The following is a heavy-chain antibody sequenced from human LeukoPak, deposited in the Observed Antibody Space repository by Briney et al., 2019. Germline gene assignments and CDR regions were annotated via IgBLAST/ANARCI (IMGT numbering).Heavy chain of an antibody. CDR3: ASQSIAVAGTGGGDY. CDR2: IIPIFGTA. CDR1: GYTLTSYA. V-gene: IGHV1-69*13. D-gene: IGHD6-19*01. J-gene: IGHJ4*02. Sequence: ASVKVSCKASGYTLTSYAISWVRQAPGQGLEWMGGIIPIFGTANYAQKFQGRVTITADESTSTAYMELSSLRSEDTAVYYCASQSIAVAGTGGGDYWGQGTLVTVSS.